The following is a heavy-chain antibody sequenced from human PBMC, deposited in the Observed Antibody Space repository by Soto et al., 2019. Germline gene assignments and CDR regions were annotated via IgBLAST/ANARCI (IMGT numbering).Heavy chain of an antibody. V-gene: IGHV2-70*11. J-gene: IGHJ6*02. CDR2: IDWDDDK. CDR3: ARILSVLVPAASGRAYYYYYGMDV. CDR1: GFSLSTSGMC. Sequence: SGPTLVNPTQTLTLTCTFSGFSLSTSGMCVSWIRQPPGKALEWLARIDWDDDKYYSTSLKTRLTISKDTSKNQVVLTMTNMDPVDTATYYCARILSVLVPAASGRAYYYYYGMDVWGQGTTVTVSS. D-gene: IGHD2-2*01.